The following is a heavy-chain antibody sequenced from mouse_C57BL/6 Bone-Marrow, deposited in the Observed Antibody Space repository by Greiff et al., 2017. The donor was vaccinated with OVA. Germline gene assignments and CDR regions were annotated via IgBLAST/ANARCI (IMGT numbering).Heavy chain of an antibody. D-gene: IGHD1-1*01. CDR1: GYTFTDHT. Sequence: VQLQQSDAELVKPGASVKISCKVSGYTFTDHTIHWMKQRPEQGLEWIGYIYPRDGSTKYNEKFKGKATLTADKSSSTAYMQLNSLTSEDSAVYFCAGYYGSSQSFFDYGGQGTTLTVSS. J-gene: IGHJ2*01. CDR2: IYPRDGST. V-gene: IGHV1-78*01. CDR3: AGYYGSSQSFFDY.